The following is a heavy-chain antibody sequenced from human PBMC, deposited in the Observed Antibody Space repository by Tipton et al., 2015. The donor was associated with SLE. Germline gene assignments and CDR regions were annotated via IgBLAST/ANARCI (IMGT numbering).Heavy chain of an antibody. V-gene: IGHV4-34*01. J-gene: IGHJ3*02. CDR3: ARGPYYDSGCYYDAFDI. Sequence: LRLSCAVYGGSFSGYYWSWIRQPPGKGLEWIGEINHSGSTNYNPSLKSRVTISVDTSKNQFSLKLSSVTAADTAVYYCARGPYYDSGCYYDAFDIWGQGTMVTVSS. CDR1: GGSFSGYY. CDR2: INHSGST. D-gene: IGHD3-10*01.